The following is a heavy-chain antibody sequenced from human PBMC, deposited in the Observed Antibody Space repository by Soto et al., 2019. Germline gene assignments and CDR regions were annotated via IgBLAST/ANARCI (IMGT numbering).Heavy chain of an antibody. J-gene: IGHJ4*02. CDR2: SSGTGINA. Sequence: EVQLLESGGGLVQPGGSLRLSCAGSGFALSSFAMNWVRQAPGKGLEWVSASSGTGINAYYADSVRGRFTVSRDNSKNTVFFQMNSLRAEDTAVYYCANVLGWGQGTLVTVSS. CDR1: GFALSSFA. V-gene: IGHV3-23*01. CDR3: ANVLG. D-gene: IGHD6-6*01.